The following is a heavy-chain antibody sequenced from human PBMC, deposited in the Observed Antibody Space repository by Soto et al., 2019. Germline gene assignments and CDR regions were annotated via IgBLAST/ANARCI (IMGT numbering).Heavy chain of an antibody. V-gene: IGHV3-30-3*01. Sequence: QVQLVESGGGVVQPGRSLRLSCAASGFTFSNYALHWVRQAPGKGLEWVAVITYDGSNRYYSDSVKGRFTISRDNSKNMMYLQINSLRAEDTAVYYCARDQVKGTVTIVWGQGTLVTVSS. CDR1: GFTFSNYA. CDR3: ARDQVKGTVTIV. J-gene: IGHJ4*02. CDR2: ITYDGSNR. D-gene: IGHD4-17*01.